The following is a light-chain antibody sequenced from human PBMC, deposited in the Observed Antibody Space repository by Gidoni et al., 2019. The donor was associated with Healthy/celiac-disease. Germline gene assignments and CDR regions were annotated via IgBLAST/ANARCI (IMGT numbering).Light chain of an antibody. V-gene: IGKV3-15*01. Sequence: EIVMTQSPATLSVSQGERATLSCRASQRVSSNLAWYQQKPGQAPRLLIYGASTRATGIPASFSGSGSGTEFTLTISSLQSEDFAVYYCQQYNNWPSWTFGQGTKVEIK. CDR1: QRVSSN. J-gene: IGKJ1*01. CDR3: QQYNNWPSWT. CDR2: GAS.